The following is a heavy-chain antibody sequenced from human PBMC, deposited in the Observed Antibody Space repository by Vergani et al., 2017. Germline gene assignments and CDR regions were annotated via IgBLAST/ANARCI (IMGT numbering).Heavy chain of an antibody. V-gene: IGHV1-69*02. D-gene: IGHD2-15*01. J-gene: IGHJ4*02. CDR2: IIPILGIA. Sequence: QVQLVQSGAEVKKPGSSVKVSCKASGGTFSSYTISWVRQAPGQGLEWMGRIIPILGIANYAQKFQGRVTITADNSTSTAYMELSRMRCEDTAVYYCARDGGDCSGGSCYLGYGGQGTLVTVSS. CDR3: ARDGGDCSGGSCYLGY. CDR1: GGTFSSYT.